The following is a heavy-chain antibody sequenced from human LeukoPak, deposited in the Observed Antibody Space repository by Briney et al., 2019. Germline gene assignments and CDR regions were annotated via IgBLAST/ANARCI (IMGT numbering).Heavy chain of an antibody. D-gene: IGHD3-16*01. V-gene: IGHV3-23*01. CDR3: AKDNWGRSFSDY. J-gene: IGHJ4*02. CDR2: ISGSGGST. Sequence: PGGSLRLSCAASGFTFSSYAMSWVRQAPGKGLEGVSAISGSGGSTYYADSVKGRFTISRDNSKNTLYLQMNSLRAEDTAVYYCAKDNWGRSFSDYWGQGTLVTVSS. CDR1: GFTFSSYA.